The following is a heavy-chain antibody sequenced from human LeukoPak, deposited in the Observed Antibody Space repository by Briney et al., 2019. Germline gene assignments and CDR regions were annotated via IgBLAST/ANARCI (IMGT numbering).Heavy chain of an antibody. D-gene: IGHD3-9*01. CDR3: ARMDDILTGYPGAFDI. V-gene: IGHV4-34*01. CDR2: INHSGST. Sequence: PSETLSLTCAVYGGSFSGYYWSWIRQPPGKGLEWIGEINHSGSTNYNPSLKSRVTISVDTSKNQFSLKLSSVTAADTAVYYCARMDDILTGYPGAFDIWGQGTMVTVSS. CDR1: GGSFSGYY. J-gene: IGHJ3*02.